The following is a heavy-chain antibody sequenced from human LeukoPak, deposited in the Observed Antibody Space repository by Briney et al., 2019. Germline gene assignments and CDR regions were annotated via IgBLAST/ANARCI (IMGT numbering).Heavy chain of an antibody. Sequence: RGSLRLSCAASGFTFSTYGVHWVRQPPGKGLEWVAVIWYDGSKKYYADSVKGRFTISRDNSKNTLYLQINSLRDEDTAVYYCARDIQYFEILTGYSALDHWGQGTLVTVSS. D-gene: IGHD3-9*01. V-gene: IGHV3-33*01. CDR3: ARDIQYFEILTGYSALDH. CDR1: GFTFSTYG. J-gene: IGHJ4*02. CDR2: IWYDGSKK.